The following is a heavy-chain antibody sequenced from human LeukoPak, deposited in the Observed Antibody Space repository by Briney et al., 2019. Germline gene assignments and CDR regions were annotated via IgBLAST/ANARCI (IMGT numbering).Heavy chain of an antibody. D-gene: IGHD6-13*01. CDR2: IYYSGST. Sequence: SETLSLTCTVSGGSISGYYWSWIRQPPGKGLEWIGYIYYSGSTNYNPSLKSRVTISVDTSKNQFSLKLSSVTAADTAVYYCAKLVQQLVPPRGYYYYGMDVWGQGTTVTVSS. CDR1: GGSISGYY. CDR3: AKLVQQLVPPRGYYYYGMDV. J-gene: IGHJ6*02. V-gene: IGHV4-59*08.